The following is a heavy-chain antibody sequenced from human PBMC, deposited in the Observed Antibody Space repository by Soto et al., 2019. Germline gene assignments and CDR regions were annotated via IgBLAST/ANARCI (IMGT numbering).Heavy chain of an antibody. CDR2: IYYSGST. Sequence: ETLSLTCTVSGRSISSYYWSWIRQPPGKGLEWIGYIYYSGSTNYNPSLKSRVTISVDTSKNQFSLKLSSVTAADTAVYYCARASTTVVTPRYFDYWGQGTLVTVSS. D-gene: IGHD4-17*01. CDR1: GRSISSYY. J-gene: IGHJ4*02. CDR3: ARASTTVVTPRYFDY. V-gene: IGHV4-59*01.